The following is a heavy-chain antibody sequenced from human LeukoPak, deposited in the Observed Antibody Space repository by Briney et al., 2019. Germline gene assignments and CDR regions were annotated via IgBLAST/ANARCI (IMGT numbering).Heavy chain of an antibody. CDR3: ARFPRADRSSTSCYTNWFDP. Sequence: ASVKVSCKASRYTFTSYDINWVRQATGQGLEWMGWMNPNSGNTGYAQKFQGRVTMTRNTSISTAYMELGSLRSEDTAVYYCARFPRADRSSTSCYTNWFDPWGQGTLVTVSS. CDR1: RYTFTSYD. J-gene: IGHJ5*02. D-gene: IGHD2-2*02. V-gene: IGHV1-8*01. CDR2: MNPNSGNT.